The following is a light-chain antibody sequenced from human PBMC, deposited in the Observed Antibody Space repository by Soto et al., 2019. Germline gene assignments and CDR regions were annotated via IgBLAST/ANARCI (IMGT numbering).Light chain of an antibody. CDR1: QSVSSSN. V-gene: IGKV3-20*01. CDR2: GAS. Sequence: EIVLTQSPGTLSLSPGERATLSCTTGQSVSSSNLAWYQQKPGQAPRLLIYGASSRATDIPDRFSGSGSGADFTLTISRLEPEDFGVYYCQQYGSSPITFGQGTRLEIK. J-gene: IGKJ5*01. CDR3: QQYGSSPIT.